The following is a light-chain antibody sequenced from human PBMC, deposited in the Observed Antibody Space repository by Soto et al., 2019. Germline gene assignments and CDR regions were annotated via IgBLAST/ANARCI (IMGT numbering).Light chain of an antibody. CDR1: QSVSSY. V-gene: IGKV3-11*01. Sequence: EIVLTQSPATLSLSPGERATLSCRASQSVSSYLAWYQQKPGQAPRLLIYDASNRATGIPARFSGSGSGTDFTLTISSLQSEDFAVYYCQQYNNWPPWTFGQGTKVYIK. CDR3: QQYNNWPPWT. J-gene: IGKJ1*01. CDR2: DAS.